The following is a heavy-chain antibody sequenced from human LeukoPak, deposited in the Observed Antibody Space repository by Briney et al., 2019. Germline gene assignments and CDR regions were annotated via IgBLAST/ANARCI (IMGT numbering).Heavy chain of an antibody. CDR1: GYTFASYD. J-gene: IGHJ4*02. CDR3: ARLLHNTAMVILAY. V-gene: IGHV1-8*02. CDR2: MNVYSGDT. D-gene: IGHD5-18*01. Sequence: ASVKVSCKASGYTFASYDINWVRQAAGQGLEWMGWMNVYSGDTDSAQKFQGRITMTRDTSISTAYLELSGLSFDDTAVYYCARLLHNTAMVILAYWGQGTPVTVSS.